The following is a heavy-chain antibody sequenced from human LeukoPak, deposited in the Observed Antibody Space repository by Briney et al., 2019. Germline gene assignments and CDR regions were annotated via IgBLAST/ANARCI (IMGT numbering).Heavy chain of an antibody. Sequence: ASVKVSCKASGYTFTSYYMHWVRQAPGQGLEWMGMINPSGGSTSYAQKFQGRVTMTRDTSTSTVYMELSSLRSEDTAVYYCAGDLPYSSSWYRDHWFDPWGQGTLVTVSS. CDR1: GYTFTSYY. D-gene: IGHD6-13*01. CDR2: INPSGGST. V-gene: IGHV1-46*01. J-gene: IGHJ5*02. CDR3: AGDLPYSSSWYRDHWFDP.